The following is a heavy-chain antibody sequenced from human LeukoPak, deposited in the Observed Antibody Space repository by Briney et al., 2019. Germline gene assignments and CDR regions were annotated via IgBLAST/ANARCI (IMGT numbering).Heavy chain of an antibody. CDR1: GFTFSGHS. Sequence: PGGSLRLSCVVSGFTFSGHSLNWVRQAPGKGLEWISYISPSGNSIYYADSVKGRFTISRDNAENSLYLQMNSLRAEDTAVYYCARGQSITTFGGIDLWGQGTMVTVSS. J-gene: IGHJ3*01. CDR2: ISPSGNSI. CDR3: ARGQSITTFGGIDL. V-gene: IGHV3-48*01. D-gene: IGHD3-3*01.